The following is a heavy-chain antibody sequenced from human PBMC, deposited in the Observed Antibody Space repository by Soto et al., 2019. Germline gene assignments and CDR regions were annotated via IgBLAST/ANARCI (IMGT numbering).Heavy chain of an antibody. CDR1: GGSISSGGYY. J-gene: IGHJ5*02. Sequence: QVQLQESGPGLVKPSQTLSLTCTVSGGSISSGGYYWSWIRQPPGKGLEWIGYIYYSGRTYHNPSLQSRITISVDTSKNQFSLKLSSVTAADTAVYYCARAGAVNWFDPWGQGTLVTVSS. CDR3: ARAGAVNWFDP. V-gene: IGHV4-31*03. CDR2: IYYSGRT.